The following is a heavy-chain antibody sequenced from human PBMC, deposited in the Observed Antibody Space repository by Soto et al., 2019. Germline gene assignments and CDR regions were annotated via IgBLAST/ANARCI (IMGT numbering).Heavy chain of an antibody. Sequence: QITLKESTPTLVKPTQTLTLTCTFSGFSLSTSGVGVGWIRQPPGKALEWLALIYWDDDRRYSPSLKSSLTITPDTTKIQEVLTSTNIAPVDKAAYYCAHSPWTGKKASAYYWGQGSLVIVSS. CDR3: AHSPWTGKKASAYY. CDR2: IYWDDDR. V-gene: IGHV2-5*02. D-gene: IGHD3-3*01. CDR1: GFSLSTSGVG. J-gene: IGHJ4*02.